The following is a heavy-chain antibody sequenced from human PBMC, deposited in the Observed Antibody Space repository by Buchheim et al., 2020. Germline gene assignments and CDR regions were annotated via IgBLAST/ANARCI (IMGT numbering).Heavy chain of an antibody. J-gene: IGHJ6*03. V-gene: IGHV5-51*01. CDR1: GYSFTSYW. Sequence: EVQLVQSGAEVKKPGESLKISCKGSGYSFTSYWIGWVRQMPGKGLEWMGIIYPGDSDTRYSPSFQGQVTIPADKSISTAYPQWSSLKASDTAMYYCARHVVVVAAPPRDYYYYMDVWGKGTT. CDR3: ARHVVVVAAPPRDYYYYMDV. CDR2: IYPGDSDT. D-gene: IGHD2-15*01.